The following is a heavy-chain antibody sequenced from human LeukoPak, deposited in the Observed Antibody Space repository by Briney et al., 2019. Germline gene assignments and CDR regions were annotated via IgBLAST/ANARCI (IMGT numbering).Heavy chain of an antibody. CDR1: GFTFSTYA. D-gene: IGHD5-12*01. CDR3: AKDYTRYSGYDSLDY. CDR2: ISGSGGST. J-gene: IGHJ4*02. V-gene: IGHV3-23*01. Sequence: PGGSLRLSCAASGFTFSTYAMSWVRQAPEKGLEWVSAISGSGGSTYYADSVKGRFTISRDNSKNTLYLQMNSLRAEDTAVYYCAKDYTRYSGYDSLDYWGQGTLVTVSS.